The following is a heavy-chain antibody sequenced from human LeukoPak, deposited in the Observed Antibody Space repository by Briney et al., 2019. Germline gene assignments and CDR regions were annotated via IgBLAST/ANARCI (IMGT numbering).Heavy chain of an antibody. Sequence: GRSLRLSCAASGFTFSSYAMHWVRQAPGKGPEWVAVISYDGSNKYYADSVKGRFTISRDNSKNTLYLQMNSLRAEDTAVYYCARDNPTGDRYYWGQGTLVTVSS. CDR2: ISYDGSNK. D-gene: IGHD7-27*01. J-gene: IGHJ4*02. CDR3: ARDNPTGDRYY. CDR1: GFTFSSYA. V-gene: IGHV3-30-3*01.